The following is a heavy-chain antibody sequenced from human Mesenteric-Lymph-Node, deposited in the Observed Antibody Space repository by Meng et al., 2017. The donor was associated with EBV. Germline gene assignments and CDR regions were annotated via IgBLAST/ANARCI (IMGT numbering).Heavy chain of an antibody. CDR3: ARRLHYYGSLGS. V-gene: IGHV4-39*01. CDR2: TGTS. D-gene: IGHD3-10*01. Sequence: QLPLQGSGPGLLKPSETLSLPCTISGGAISSDNWAWIRQPPGKGLEWIGDTGTSYYNPSLKKRVTISVDTSNQFSLKLSSVTAADTAVYYCARRLHYYGSLGSWGQGTLVTVSS. CDR1: GGAISSDN. J-gene: IGHJ4*02.